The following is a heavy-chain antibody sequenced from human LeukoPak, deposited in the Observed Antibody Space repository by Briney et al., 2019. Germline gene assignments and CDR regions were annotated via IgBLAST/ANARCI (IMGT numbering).Heavy chain of an antibody. V-gene: IGHV1-69*05. D-gene: IGHD5-18*01. CDR3: ARGEGIQLCFDY. J-gene: IGHJ4*02. CDR1: GGTFSSYA. CDR2: IIPIFGTA. Sequence: ASVKVSCKASGGTFSSYAISWVRQAPGQGLEWMVGIIPIFGTANYAQKFQGRVTITTDESTSTAYMELSSLRSEDTAVYYCARGEGIQLCFDYWGQGTLVTVSS.